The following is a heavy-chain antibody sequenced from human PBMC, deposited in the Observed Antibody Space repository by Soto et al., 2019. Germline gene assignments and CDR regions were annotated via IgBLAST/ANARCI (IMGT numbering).Heavy chain of an antibody. D-gene: IGHD2-21*01. J-gene: IGHJ6*02. CDR1: GFTLGSHG. V-gene: IGHV3-30*18. Sequence: QVQLVESGGGLVQPGGSLRLTCVASGFTLGSHGMHWVRQAPGKGLEWVAVISYDETNEYYVDSVKGRFTISRDNSKSTLYLQMNILRPEDTAVYKCAKDLRTSISDYGMDVWGQGTTVTVSS. CDR3: AKDLRTSISDYGMDV. CDR2: ISYDETNE.